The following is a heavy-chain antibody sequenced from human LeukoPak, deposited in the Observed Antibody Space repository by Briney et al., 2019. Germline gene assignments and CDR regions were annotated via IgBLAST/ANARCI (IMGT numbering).Heavy chain of an antibody. J-gene: IGHJ4*02. CDR1: GYTFTSYY. CDR2: VNPNGAST. Sequence: ASVTVSCKASGYTFTSYYIHWVRQPPAQGLEWMGIVNPNGASTTYAKKSQGRVTITADESTSTAYMGLSSLRSDDTAVYYCARDPDYYGSGSYYGGYDYWGQGTLVTVSS. CDR3: ARDPDYYGSGSYYGGYDY. V-gene: IGHV1-46*01. D-gene: IGHD3-10*01.